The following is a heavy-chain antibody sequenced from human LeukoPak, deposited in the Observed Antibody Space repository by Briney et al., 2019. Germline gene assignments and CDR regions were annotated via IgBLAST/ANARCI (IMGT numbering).Heavy chain of an antibody. CDR3: ARSHDHLWGNYPDY. Sequence: GGSLRLSCAASGFTFSTYTMYWVRHPPGKRLEWVSIIGSSGGGIHYADSVKGRFTISRDNSKNALYLQMNSLRVEDTAMYCCARSHDHLWGNYPDYWGQGTLVTVSS. CDR1: GFTFSTYT. V-gene: IGHV3-23*01. J-gene: IGHJ4*02. CDR2: IGSSGGGI. D-gene: IGHD3-16*02.